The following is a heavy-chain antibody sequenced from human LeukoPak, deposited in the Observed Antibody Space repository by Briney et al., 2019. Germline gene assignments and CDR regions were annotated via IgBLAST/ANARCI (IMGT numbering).Heavy chain of an antibody. D-gene: IGHD6-13*01. J-gene: IGHJ5*02. CDR3: ARDSGQQLVPGRFDP. CDR1: GFTFSSYG. CDR2: ISYDGSNK. Sequence: PGGSLRLSCAASGFTFSSYGMHWVRQAPGKGLEWVAVISYDGSNKYYADSVKGRFTISRDNSKNTLYLQMNSLRAEDTAVYYCARDSGQQLVPGRFDPWGQGTLVTVSS. V-gene: IGHV3-30*03.